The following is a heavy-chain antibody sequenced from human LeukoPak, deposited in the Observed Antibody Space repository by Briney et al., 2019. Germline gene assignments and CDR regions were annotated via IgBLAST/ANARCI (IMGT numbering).Heavy chain of an antibody. CDR3: ARGRDSDY. CDR2: IYYSGST. CDR1: GGSISSSDDY. J-gene: IGHJ4*02. Sequence: SSETLSLTCTVSGGSISSSDDYWGWIRQPPGKGLEWIGYIYYSGSTCYNPSLKSRVTISVDTSKNQFSLKLSSVTAADTAVYYCARGRDSDYWGQGTLVTVSS. V-gene: IGHV4-30-4*08. D-gene: IGHD3-22*01.